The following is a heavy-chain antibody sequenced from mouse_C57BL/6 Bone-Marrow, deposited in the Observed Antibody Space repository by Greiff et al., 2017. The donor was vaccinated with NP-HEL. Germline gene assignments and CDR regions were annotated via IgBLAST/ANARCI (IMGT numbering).Heavy chain of an antibody. CDR2: ISYDGSN. CDR1: GYSITSGYY. J-gene: IGHJ1*03. D-gene: IGHD2-2*01. Sequence: EVKLMESGPGLVKPSQSLSLTCSVTGYSITSGYYWNWIRQFPGNKLEWMGYISYDGSNNYNPSLKNRISITRDTSKNQFFLKLNSVTTEDTATYYCARGIMVNWYFDVWGTGTTVTVSS. V-gene: IGHV3-6*01. CDR3: ARGIMVNWYFDV.